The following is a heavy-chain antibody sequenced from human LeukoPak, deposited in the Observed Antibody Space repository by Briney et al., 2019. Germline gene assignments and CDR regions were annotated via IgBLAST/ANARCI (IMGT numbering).Heavy chain of an antibody. J-gene: IGHJ6*02. CDR2: IIPIFGTA. Sequence: ASVTVSCTASGGTFSSYAISWVRQAPGQGLEWMGGIIPIFGTANYAQKFQGRVTITADESTSTAYMELSSLRSEDTAVYYCARGVVVPAAIRGYYYYGMDVWGQGTTVTVSS. V-gene: IGHV1-69*01. CDR1: GGTFSSYA. D-gene: IGHD2-2*02. CDR3: ARGVVVPAAIRGYYYYGMDV.